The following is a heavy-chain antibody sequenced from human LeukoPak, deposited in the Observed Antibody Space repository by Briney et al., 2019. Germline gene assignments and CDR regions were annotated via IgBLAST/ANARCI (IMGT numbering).Heavy chain of an antibody. CDR1: GGSISSYY. Sequence: SETLSLTCTVSGGSISSYYWSWIRQPPGKGLEWIGYIYYSGSTNYNPSLKSRVTISVDTSKNQFSLKLSSVTAADTAVYYCARSDYDFWRGYVDYWGQGTLVTVSS. D-gene: IGHD3-3*01. J-gene: IGHJ4*02. V-gene: IGHV4-59*01. CDR2: IYYSGST. CDR3: ARSDYDFWRGYVDY.